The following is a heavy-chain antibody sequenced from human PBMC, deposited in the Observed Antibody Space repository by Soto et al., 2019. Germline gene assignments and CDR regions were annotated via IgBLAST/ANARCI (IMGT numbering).Heavy chain of an antibody. J-gene: IGHJ6*02. CDR3: ARDPNDFWSGLHPLYYYYGMDV. D-gene: IGHD3-3*01. V-gene: IGHV3-33*01. CDR2: IWYDGSNK. CDR1: GFNFSSYG. Sequence: GGSLRLSCAASGFNFSSYGMHWVRQAPGKGLEWVAVIWYDGSNKYYADSVKGRFTISRDNSKNTLYLQMNSLRAEDTAVYYCARDPNDFWSGLHPLYYYYGMDVWGQGTTVTVS.